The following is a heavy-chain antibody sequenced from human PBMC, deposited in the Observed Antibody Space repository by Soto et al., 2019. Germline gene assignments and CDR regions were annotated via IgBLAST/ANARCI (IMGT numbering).Heavy chain of an antibody. V-gene: IGHV1-69*02. CDR2: LIPISGIA. Sequence: SAKGSCKASGGTFSSYTISWVRQPPGQGLEWMGTLIPISGIANYAQTFQGRVTITRDTSTSTVYMDLSSLRSEDTAVYYCAKGLGSGDYWGRGTLVTVSS. J-gene: IGHJ4*02. D-gene: IGHD6-25*01. CDR3: AKGLGSGDY. CDR1: GGTFSSYT.